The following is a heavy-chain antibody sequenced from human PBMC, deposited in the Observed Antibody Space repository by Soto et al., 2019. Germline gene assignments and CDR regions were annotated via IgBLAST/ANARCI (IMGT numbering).Heavy chain of an antibody. D-gene: IGHD2-2*01. CDR3: ARHARGGYYGMDV. CDR1: GYSFTTYW. CDR2: IDPRDSYT. Sequence: GESLKISCEASGYSFTTYWISWVRQMPGKGLEWMGAIDPRDSYTKYSPSFQGHVTISVDKSISTAYLQWNSLKASDTAIYYCARHARGGYYGMDVWGQGTTVTVSS. V-gene: IGHV5-10-1*01. J-gene: IGHJ6*02.